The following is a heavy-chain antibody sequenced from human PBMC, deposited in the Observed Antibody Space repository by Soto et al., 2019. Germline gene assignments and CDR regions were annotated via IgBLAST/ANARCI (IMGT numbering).Heavy chain of an antibody. CDR3: ARDYYKYYDSSGYYRSPAY. CDR2: ISYGGGTT. J-gene: IGHJ4*02. Sequence: GGSLRLSCAASEFTFSNYAMSWVRQAPGKGLEWVSAISYGGGTTYYADSVKGRFTISRDNSKNTLFLQMNSLRAEDTAVYYCARDYYKYYDSSGYYRSPAYWGQGTXVTVSS. V-gene: IGHV3-23*01. D-gene: IGHD3-22*01. CDR1: EFTFSNYA.